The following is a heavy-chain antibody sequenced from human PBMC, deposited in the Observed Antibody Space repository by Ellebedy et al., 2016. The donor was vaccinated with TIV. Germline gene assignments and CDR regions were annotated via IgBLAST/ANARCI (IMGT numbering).Heavy chain of an antibody. D-gene: IGHD3-22*01. CDR1: GFSFDDYA. CDR3: AKDRDDSSGYFSQFDY. J-gene: IGHJ4*02. CDR2: ISWNSGSI. V-gene: IGHV3-9*01. Sequence: SLKISXAAPGFSFDDYAMHWVRQAPGKGLEWVSGISWNSGSIGYADSVKGRFTISRDNAKNSLYLQMNSLRAEDTALYYCAKDRDDSSGYFSQFDYWGQGTLVTVSS.